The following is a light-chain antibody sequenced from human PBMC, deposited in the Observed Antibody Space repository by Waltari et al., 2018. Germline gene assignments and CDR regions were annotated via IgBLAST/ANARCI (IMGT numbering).Light chain of an antibody. V-gene: IGLV3-21*02. CDR2: YDR. Sequence: SYVLTQPPSMSVAPGQSARITCGGNNLGAKSVHWYQQKPGQAPALVVYYDRDRFPAIPGRFSGSKSGNTATLTISAVEAGDEADYYCQVWDNISDHVIFGGGTKLTVL. J-gene: IGLJ2*01. CDR3: QVWDNISDHVI. CDR1: NLGAKS.